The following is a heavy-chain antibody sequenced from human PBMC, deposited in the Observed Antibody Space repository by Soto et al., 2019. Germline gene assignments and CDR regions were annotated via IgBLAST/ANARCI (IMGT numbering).Heavy chain of an antibody. Sequence: EVQLVESGGGLVQPGGSLRLSCAVSGLTFSDYPMDWVRQAPGKGLEWISRISGSAVSTYYADSVKGRFTISRDNSNNTLYLEMSSLRGEDTAVYYCAKPQGGSYYAAFDVWGQGTMVTVSS. J-gene: IGHJ3*01. CDR1: GLTFSDYP. V-gene: IGHV3-23*04. CDR2: ISGSAVST. D-gene: IGHD1-26*01. CDR3: AKPQGGSYYAAFDV.